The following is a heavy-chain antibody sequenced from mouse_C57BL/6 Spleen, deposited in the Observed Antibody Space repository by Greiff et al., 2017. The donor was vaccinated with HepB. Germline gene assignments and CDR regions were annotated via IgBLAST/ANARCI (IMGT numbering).Heavy chain of an antibody. CDR2: INPSSGYT. J-gene: IGHJ3*01. V-gene: IGHV1-4*01. CDR3: ARQGPTVVPFAY. CDR1: GYTFTSYT. Sequence: VKLMESGAELARPGASVKMSCKASGYTFTSYTMHWVKQRPGQGLEWIGYINPSSGYTKYNQKFKDKATLTADKSSSTAYMQLSSLTSEDSAVYYCARQGPTVVPFAYWGQGTLVTVSA. D-gene: IGHD1-1*01.